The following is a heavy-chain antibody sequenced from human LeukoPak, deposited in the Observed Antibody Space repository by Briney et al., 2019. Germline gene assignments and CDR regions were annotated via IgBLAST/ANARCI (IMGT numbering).Heavy chain of an antibody. Sequence: PGGSLRLSCAASGFTFSSYAMHWVRQAPGKGLEWVAVISYDGSNKYYADSVKGRFTISRDNSKNTLYLQMNSLRAEDTAVCYCARGSRRHTGYFDYWGQGTLVTVSS. CDR1: GFTFSSYA. J-gene: IGHJ4*02. D-gene: IGHD3-10*01. CDR2: ISYDGSNK. V-gene: IGHV3-30*04. CDR3: ARGSRRHTGYFDY.